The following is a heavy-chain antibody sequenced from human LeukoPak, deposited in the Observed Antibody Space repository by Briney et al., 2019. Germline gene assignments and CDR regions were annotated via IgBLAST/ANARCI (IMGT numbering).Heavy chain of an antibody. D-gene: IGHD2-2*01. Sequence: SVKLRRNASARIFNSYTNGWVRHPSAQGHEWVGGILPIFCTENYAQKVQGRVTVTADESTSTAYTELSSLRPKDNAVYYCARVTVVAPAAIQEYYFDYWGQGTLVTVSS. CDR2: ILPIFCTE. V-gene: IGHV1-69*13. J-gene: IGHJ4*02. CDR1: ARIFNSYT. CDR3: ARVTVVAPAAIQEYYFDY.